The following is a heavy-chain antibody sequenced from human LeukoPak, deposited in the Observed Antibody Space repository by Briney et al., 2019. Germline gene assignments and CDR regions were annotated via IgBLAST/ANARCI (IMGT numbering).Heavy chain of an antibody. CDR1: GFTFSSYG. V-gene: IGHV3-30*02. CDR3: AKDCGGDCHVYC. CDR2: IWPDGRNQ. Sequence: GGFLRLSCAASGFTFSSYGMHWVRQAPGKGLDWVAAIWPDGRNQDYADSVRGRFTISRDNSKNILYLQMNSLGAEDTALYYCAKDCGGDCHVYCWGQGTLVTVSS. J-gene: IGHJ4*02. D-gene: IGHD2-21*02.